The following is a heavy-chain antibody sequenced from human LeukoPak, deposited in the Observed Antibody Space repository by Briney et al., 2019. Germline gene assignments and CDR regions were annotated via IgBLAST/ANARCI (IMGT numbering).Heavy chain of an antibody. J-gene: IGHJ4*02. CDR2: ISYDGSNK. CDR1: GFTFSSYG. Sequence: GRSLRLSCAASGFTFSSYGMHWVRQAPGKGLEWVAVISYDGSNKYYADSVKGRFTISRDNSENTPYLQMNSLRAEDTAVYYCAKDQTYYYDSSGQWDPYYFDYWGQGTLVTVSS. D-gene: IGHD3-22*01. CDR3: AKDQTYYYDSSGQWDPYYFDY. V-gene: IGHV3-30*18.